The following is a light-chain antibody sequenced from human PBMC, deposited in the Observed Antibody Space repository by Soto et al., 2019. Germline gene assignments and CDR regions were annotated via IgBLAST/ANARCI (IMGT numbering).Light chain of an antibody. Sequence: DIHMTQSPSSLSAFVGDRVTITCRASQSISSFLNWYQHKPGKAPKALIYDASRLQSGVPSRFSGSASGTDFTLTISGLQPEDFGTYYCQQSYSKPNTFGQGTKLEIK. V-gene: IGKV1-39*01. CDR1: QSISSF. CDR2: DAS. CDR3: QQSYSKPNT. J-gene: IGKJ2*01.